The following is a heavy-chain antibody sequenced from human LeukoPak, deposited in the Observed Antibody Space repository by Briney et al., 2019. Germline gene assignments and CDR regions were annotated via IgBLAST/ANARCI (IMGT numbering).Heavy chain of an antibody. CDR1: GFIFSTYT. Sequence: GGSLRLSCAASGFIFSTYTMGWVRQAPGKGLEWVSDINSSGGRTYYADSVKGRFTISRDNSKNTLYLQMNSLRADDTAVYYCAKAMYTGSSYDYWGQGTLVTVSS. D-gene: IGHD1-26*01. V-gene: IGHV3-23*01. CDR3: AKAMYTGSSYDY. J-gene: IGHJ4*02. CDR2: INSSGGRT.